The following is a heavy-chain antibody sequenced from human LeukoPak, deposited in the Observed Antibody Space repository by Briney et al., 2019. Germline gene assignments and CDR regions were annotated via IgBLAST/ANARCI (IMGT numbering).Heavy chain of an antibody. CDR3: AELGITMIGGV. D-gene: IGHD3-10*02. Sequence: GGSLRLSCVASGFTVSSYYVSWVRQAPGKGLGWVSVIYSGGSTYYADSVEGRFTVSRDNSKNTLYLEMKSLRAEDTAVYYCAELGITMIGGVWGKGTTVTISS. CDR2: IYSGGST. CDR1: GFTVSSYY. J-gene: IGHJ6*04. V-gene: IGHV3-53*01.